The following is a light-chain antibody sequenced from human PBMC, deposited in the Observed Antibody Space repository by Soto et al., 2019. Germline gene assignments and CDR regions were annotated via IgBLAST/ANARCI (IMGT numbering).Light chain of an antibody. CDR1: QSVSSGA. CDR3: QHCGGSST. J-gene: IGKJ1*01. CDR2: GAS. Sequence: EIVLTQSPGTLSLSRGERATLSCRASQSVSSGALAWYQQKPGQAPRLLIYGASTRATGISDRFSGSGSGKDFTLTISRLEPEDFAVYYCQHCGGSSTFGQGTKVEIK. V-gene: IGKV3-20*01.